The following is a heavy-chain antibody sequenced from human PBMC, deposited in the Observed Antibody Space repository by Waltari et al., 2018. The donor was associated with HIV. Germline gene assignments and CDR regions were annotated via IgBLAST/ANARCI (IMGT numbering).Heavy chain of an antibody. D-gene: IGHD3-3*01. J-gene: IGHJ6*02. Sequence: QVQLVQSGAVVKKPGASVRISCATSGYTFISSALPWVGQAPGQRPEWMGWINVGNYNTKYSQKFQDRVTITGDTSASTGYLDLSSLTSEDTAVYFCAREYDFWSGGYHYYGMDVWGQGTTVTVSS. CDR1: GYTFISSA. V-gene: IGHV1-3*01. CDR3: AREYDFWSGGYHYYGMDV. CDR2: INVGNYNT.